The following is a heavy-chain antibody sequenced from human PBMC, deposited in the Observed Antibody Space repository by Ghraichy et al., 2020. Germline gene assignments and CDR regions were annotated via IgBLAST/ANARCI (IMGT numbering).Heavy chain of an antibody. CDR2: ISSSSSTI. D-gene: IGHD2-21*02. Sequence: GGSLRLSCAASGFTFSSYSMNWVRQAPGKGLEWVSYISSSSSTIYYADSVKGRFTISRDNAKNSLYLQMNSLRDEDTAVYYCARDPILYCGGDCSTDNFDYWGQGTLVTVSS. CDR3: ARDPILYCGGDCSTDNFDY. CDR1: GFTFSSYS. V-gene: IGHV3-48*02. J-gene: IGHJ4*02.